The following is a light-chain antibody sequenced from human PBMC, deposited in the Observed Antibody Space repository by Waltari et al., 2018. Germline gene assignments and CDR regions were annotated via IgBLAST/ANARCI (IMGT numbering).Light chain of an antibody. CDR3: ASWDDSLNGHWV. Sequence: QSVLTQPPSASGTPGQRVTISCSGSASNIGGNLVNWYQQLPGKAPKLLIDRSDQRPSGVTDRFSASKTGTSASLAISGLQSEDEADYFCASWDDSLNGHWVFGGGTKVTVL. CDR2: RSD. J-gene: IGLJ3*02. CDR1: ASNIGGNL. V-gene: IGLV1-44*01.